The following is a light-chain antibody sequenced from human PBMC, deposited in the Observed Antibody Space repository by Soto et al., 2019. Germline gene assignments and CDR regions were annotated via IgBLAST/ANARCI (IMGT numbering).Light chain of an antibody. Sequence: DIQMTQSPSTLSASVGDRVSITCRASQRVNTCLAWYQQKPGKAPTLLIYDASSLQSGVPSRFSGSGSGTEFTLTISSLQHDDFATYYCQQYQIDWTFGQGTK. J-gene: IGKJ1*01. V-gene: IGKV1-5*01. CDR3: QQYQIDWT. CDR2: DAS. CDR1: QRVNTC.